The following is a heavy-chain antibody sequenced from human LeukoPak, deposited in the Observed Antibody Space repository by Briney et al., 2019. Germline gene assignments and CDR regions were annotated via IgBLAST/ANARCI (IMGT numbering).Heavy chain of an antibody. CDR2: INSDGSNT. V-gene: IGHV3-74*01. CDR3: ARGYSSGSRIDY. J-gene: IGHJ4*02. Sequence: PGGPLRLSCAATGFTFRSYWMHWVRQAPGKGLVWVSRINSDGSNTAYADSVKGRFTISRDNAKNTVYLQMNSLRAEDTAVYYCARGYSSGSRIDYWGQGTLVTVSS. CDR1: GFTFRSYW. D-gene: IGHD6-25*01.